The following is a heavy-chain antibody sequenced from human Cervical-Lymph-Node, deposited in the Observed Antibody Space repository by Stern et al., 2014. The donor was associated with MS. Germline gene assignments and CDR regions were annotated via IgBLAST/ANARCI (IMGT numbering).Heavy chain of an antibody. CDR2: LIAIFGPA. V-gene: IGHV1-69*01. J-gene: IGHJ6*02. CDR1: GGTFSSYA. D-gene: IGHD1-26*01. CDR3: ARGELKEGLVRGMDF. Sequence: QVQLGQSGAEVKKPGSSVKVSCKASGGTFSSYALSWVRQAPGQGLEWMGGLIAIFGPANYAQKFQGRVTITADESTSTAYMELSSLRSEDTAVYYCARGELKEGLVRGMDFWGQGTTVTVSS.